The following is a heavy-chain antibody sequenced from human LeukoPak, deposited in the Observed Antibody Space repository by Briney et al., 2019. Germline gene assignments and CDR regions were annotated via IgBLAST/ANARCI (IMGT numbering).Heavy chain of an antibody. CDR3: ARPPGYDFWSGYPPSDYYYGMDV. CDR1: GGTFSSYA. Sequence: GASVKVSCKASGGTFSSYAISWVRQAPGQGLEWMGGIIPIFGTANYAQKFQGRVTITADESTSTAYMELSSLRSEDTAVYYCARPPGYDFWSGYPPSDYYYGMDVWGQGTTVTVSS. D-gene: IGHD3-3*01. CDR2: IIPIFGTA. J-gene: IGHJ6*02. V-gene: IGHV1-69*13.